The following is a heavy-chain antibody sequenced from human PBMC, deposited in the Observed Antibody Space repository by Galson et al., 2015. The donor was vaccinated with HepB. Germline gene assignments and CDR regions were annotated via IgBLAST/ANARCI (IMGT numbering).Heavy chain of an antibody. Sequence: SLRLSCAASGFTFSSYAMHWVRQAPGKGLEWVAVISYDGSNKYYADSVKGRFTISRDNSKNTLYLQMNSLRAEDTAVYYCARDRQDRAVAGTIPDWGTYYYGMDVWGQGTTVTVSS. CDR3: ARDRQDRAVAGTIPDWGTYYYGMDV. CDR2: ISYDGSNK. CDR1: GFTFSSYA. J-gene: IGHJ6*02. V-gene: IGHV3-30-3*01. D-gene: IGHD6-19*01.